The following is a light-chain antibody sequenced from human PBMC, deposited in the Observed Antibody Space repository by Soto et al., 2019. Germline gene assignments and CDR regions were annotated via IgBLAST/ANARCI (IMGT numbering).Light chain of an antibody. CDR3: QQYDNLPLT. CDR1: QDISNY. CDR2: DAS. J-gene: IGKJ4*01. Sequence: DIQMTQSPSALSASVGDRVTITCQASQDISNYLNWYQQKPGRAPDLLIYDASKLETGVPSRFSGSGAGTVFSFTISSLQPEDIATYYCQQYDNLPLTCGGGTKVKIK. V-gene: IGKV1-33*01.